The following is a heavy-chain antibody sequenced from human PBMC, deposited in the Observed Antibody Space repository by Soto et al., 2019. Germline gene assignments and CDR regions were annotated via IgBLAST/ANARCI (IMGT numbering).Heavy chain of an antibody. CDR2: IYATGTT. V-gene: IGHV4-4*07. Sequence: PSETLSLTCTVSGASISGFYWSWIRKSAGKGLEWIGRIYATGTTDYNPSLKSRVMMSVDTSKKQFSLKLRSVTAADTAVYYCARDRTLVTDDGMDAWGQGTTVTVSS. J-gene: IGHJ6*02. CDR1: GASISGFY. D-gene: IGHD2-21*02. CDR3: ARDRTLVTDDGMDA.